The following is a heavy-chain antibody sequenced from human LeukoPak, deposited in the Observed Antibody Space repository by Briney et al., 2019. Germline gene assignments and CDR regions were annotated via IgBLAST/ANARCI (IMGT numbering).Heavy chain of an antibody. J-gene: IGHJ4*02. Sequence: ASVKVSCKASVYTFTSYGISWVRQAPGQGLEWMGWISAYNGNTNYAQKLQGSDTMTTDTSTSPAYMELRSLRSDDTAVYYCARDARRLSSSWDYWGQGTLVTVSS. CDR3: ARDARRLSSSWDY. V-gene: IGHV1-18*01. D-gene: IGHD6-13*01. CDR1: VYTFTSYG. CDR2: ISAYNGNT.